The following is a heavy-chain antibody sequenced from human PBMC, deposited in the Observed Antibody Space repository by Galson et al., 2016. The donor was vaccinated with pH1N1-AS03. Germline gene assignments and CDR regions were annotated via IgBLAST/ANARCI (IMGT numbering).Heavy chain of an antibody. CDR2: IAATGPT. J-gene: IGHJ4*02. Sequence: SLRLSCAASGFTVTRNDMHWVRQATGKGLEWVSIIAATGPTHYADSVKGRFTISREIPQNSLYLQMNSLRGGDTALYYCAKSPGYCSAGSCSDQGYFDSWGQGTLVTVSS. D-gene: IGHD2-15*01. CDR3: AKSPGYCSAGSCSDQGYFDS. V-gene: IGHV3-13*01. CDR1: GFTVTRND.